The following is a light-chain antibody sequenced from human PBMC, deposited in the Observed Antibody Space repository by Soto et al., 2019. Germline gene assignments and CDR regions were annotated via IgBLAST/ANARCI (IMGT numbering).Light chain of an antibody. J-gene: IGLJ2*01. CDR3: QSYDNSLLAYV. CDR1: TSNIGTNS. CDR2: AND. V-gene: IGLV1-44*01. Sequence: QSVLTQPPSASGTPGQTVTISCSGGTSNIGTNSIAWYQHLPGTAPKLLIYANDDRPSGVPDRFSGSTSGTSASLAITGLQAEDAADYYCQSYDNSLLAYVFGGGTKLTVL.